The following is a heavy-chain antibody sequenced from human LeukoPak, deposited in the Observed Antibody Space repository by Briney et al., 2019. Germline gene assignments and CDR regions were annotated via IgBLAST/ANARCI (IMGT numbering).Heavy chain of an antibody. D-gene: IGHD3-9*01. V-gene: IGHV4-31*03. CDR1: GGSISSGGYY. Sequence: SQTLSLTCTVSGGSISSGGYYWSWIRQHPGTGLEWIGYMYCSGSTYYNPSLKSRVTISVDTSKNQFSLNLSSVTAADTAVYYCAREHVDILTGYYSGYFDYWGQGTLVTVSS. CDR3: AREHVDILTGYYSGYFDY. J-gene: IGHJ4*02. CDR2: MYCSGST.